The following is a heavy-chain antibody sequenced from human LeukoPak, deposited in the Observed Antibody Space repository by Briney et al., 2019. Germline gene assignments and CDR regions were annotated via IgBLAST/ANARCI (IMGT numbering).Heavy chain of an antibody. V-gene: IGHV1-69*01. CDR2: IIPIFGTA. Sequence: SVKVSCKASGGTFSSYAISWVRQAPGQGFEWMGGIIPIFGTANYAQKFQGRVTITADESTSTAYMELSSLRSEDTAVFYCARHQGGRGGYWFDFWGQGTLVTVSS. J-gene: IGHJ4*02. D-gene: IGHD3-22*01. CDR1: GGTFSSYA. CDR3: ARHQGGRGGYWFDF.